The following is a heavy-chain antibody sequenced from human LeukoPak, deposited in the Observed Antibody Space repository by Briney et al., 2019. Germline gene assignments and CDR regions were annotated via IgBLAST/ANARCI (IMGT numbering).Heavy chain of an antibody. CDR2: LYSGGST. J-gene: IGHJ3*02. D-gene: IGHD6-6*01. CDR3: AGALSSISPFDI. CDR1: GFTVSSNY. V-gene: IGHV3-53*01. Sequence: EGSLRLSCAASGFTVSSNYMSWVRQAPGKGLEWVSVLYSGGSTYYADSVKGRFTISRDNSKNTLYLQMNSLRAEDTAVYYCAGALSSISPFDIWGQGTMVTVPS.